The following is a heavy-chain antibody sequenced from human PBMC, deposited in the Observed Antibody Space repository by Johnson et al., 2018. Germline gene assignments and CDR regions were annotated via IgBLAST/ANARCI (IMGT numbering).Heavy chain of an antibody. V-gene: IGHV3-30*18. CDR3: AKEGTWVRPLMDV. Sequence: QEQLVESGGGVVQPGRSLRLSCEASGFTFSSYGMHWVRQAPGKGLEWVAVISYDGSNKYYADSVKGRFTISRDNSKNTLYLQMNSLRAEDTAVYYCAKEGTWVRPLMDVWGQGTTVTVSS. J-gene: IGHJ6*02. CDR1: GFTFSSYG. CDR2: ISYDGSNK. D-gene: IGHD1-1*01.